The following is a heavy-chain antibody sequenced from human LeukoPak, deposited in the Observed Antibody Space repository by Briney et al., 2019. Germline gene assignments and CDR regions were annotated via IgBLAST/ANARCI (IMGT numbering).Heavy chain of an antibody. Sequence: GGSLRLSCAASGFTFSSYSMNWVRQAPGKGLEWVSYISSYSSTISYANSVKGRFTISRDNSKNTLYLQMGSLRAEDMAVYYCARGCSGGSCFPYYYYYYMDVWGKGTTVTVS. V-gene: IGHV3-48*01. CDR1: GFTFSSYS. D-gene: IGHD2-15*01. CDR2: ISSYSSTI. J-gene: IGHJ6*03. CDR3: ARGCSGGSCFPYYYYYYMDV.